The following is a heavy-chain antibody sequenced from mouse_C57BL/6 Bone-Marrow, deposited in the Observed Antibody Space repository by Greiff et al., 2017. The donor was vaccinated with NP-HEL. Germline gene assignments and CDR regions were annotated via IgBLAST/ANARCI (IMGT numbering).Heavy chain of an antibody. Sequence: EVKLQESGGGLVQPGGSMKLSCAASGFTFSDAWMDWVRQSPEKGLEWVAEIRNKANNHATYYAESVKGRFTISRDDSKSSVYLQMNSLRAEDTGIYYCTSASWDVGYFDYWGQGTTLTVSS. J-gene: IGHJ2*01. CDR3: TSASWDVGYFDY. CDR1: GFTFSDAW. CDR2: IRNKANNHAT. D-gene: IGHD4-1*01. V-gene: IGHV6-6*01.